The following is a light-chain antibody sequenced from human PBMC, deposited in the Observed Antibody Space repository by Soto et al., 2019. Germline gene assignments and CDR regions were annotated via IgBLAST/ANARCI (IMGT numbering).Light chain of an antibody. CDR3: QQYSGSLPYT. V-gene: IGKV3-20*01. CDR2: GAS. CDR1: QSVYNRY. Sequence: EIVLTQSPDTLSLSPGETATLSCRASQSVYNRYVAWYQQKPGQAPRLLIYGASFRDPGKPDRFSGSGSGSDFPLTISRLEPEDFGVYYCQQYSGSLPYTFGQGTKLEIK. J-gene: IGKJ2*01.